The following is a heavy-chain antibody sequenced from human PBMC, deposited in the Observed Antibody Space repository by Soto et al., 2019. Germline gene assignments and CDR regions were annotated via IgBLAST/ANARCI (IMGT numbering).Heavy chain of an antibody. CDR2: INHSGST. CDR1: GGSISSSSYY. V-gene: IGHV4-39*07. CDR3: ARSLRYGSGSYSYWFDP. D-gene: IGHD3-10*01. Sequence: PSETLSLTCTVSGGSISSSSYYWGWIRQPPGKGLEWIGEINHSGSTNYNPSLKSRVTISVDTSKNQFSLKLSSVTAADTAVYYCARSLRYGSGSYSYWFDPWGQGTLVTVSS. J-gene: IGHJ5*02.